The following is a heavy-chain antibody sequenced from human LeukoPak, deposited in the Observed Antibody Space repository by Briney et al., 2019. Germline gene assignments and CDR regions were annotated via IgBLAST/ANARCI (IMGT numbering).Heavy chain of an antibody. CDR2: INHSGST. CDR1: GGFFSGYY. D-gene: IGHD2-2*01. V-gene: IGHV4-34*01. CDR3: ARARYCSSTSCPRKKTRCYYYYYMDV. J-gene: IGHJ6*03. Sequence: PSETLSLTCAVYGGFFSGYYWRWIRQPPGKGREWIGEINHSGSTNYNPSLKSRVTISVDTSKNQFSLTLSSVTAADTAVYYWARARYCSSTSCPRKKTRCYYYYYMDVWGKGTTVTVSS.